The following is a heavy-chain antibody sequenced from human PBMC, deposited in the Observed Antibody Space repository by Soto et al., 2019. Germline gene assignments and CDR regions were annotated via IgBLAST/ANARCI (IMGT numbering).Heavy chain of an antibody. CDR3: ARRYSSSRTYYYYYYMDF. CDR1: GGSISSSSYY. D-gene: IGHD6-6*01. Sequence: PSETLSLTCTVSGGSISSSSYYWGWIRQPPGKGLEWIGSIYYSGSTYYNPSLKSRVTISVDTSKNQFSLKLSSVTAADTAVYYCARRYSSSRTYYYYYYMDFWGKGTTVTVSS. CDR2: IYYSGST. V-gene: IGHV4-39*01. J-gene: IGHJ6*03.